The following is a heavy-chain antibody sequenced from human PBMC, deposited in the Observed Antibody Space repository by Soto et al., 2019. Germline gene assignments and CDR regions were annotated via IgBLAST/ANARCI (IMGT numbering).Heavy chain of an antibody. V-gene: IGHV4-59*08. CDR1: GGSIGSHY. CDR2: ASYSGSP. CDR3: ARQWGGDY. J-gene: IGHJ4*02. Sequence: QVQLQESGPGLVKPSETLSLTCTVSGGSIGSHYWSWIRQPPGEGLEWIGRASYSGSPNYNPSLKSRVTISINTAKNLSSLKLTSVTAADTAVYYCARQWGGDYWGQGTLVTVSS. D-gene: IGHD3-16*01.